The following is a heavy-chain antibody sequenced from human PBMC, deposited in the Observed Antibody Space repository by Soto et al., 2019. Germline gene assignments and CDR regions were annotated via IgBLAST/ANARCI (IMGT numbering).Heavy chain of an antibody. J-gene: IGHJ6*02. CDR2: TNSNSSSI. CDR3: ARVRTENYYGMDV. Sequence: GGSLRLSCAASGFTFNIYSTNWVRQAPGKGLEWLSFTNSNSSSIHYADSVKGRFAISRDNGKNTLYLQMNSLRAEDTAIYYCARVRTENYYGMDVWGQGTTVTVSS. CDR1: GFTFNIYS. V-gene: IGHV3-48*04.